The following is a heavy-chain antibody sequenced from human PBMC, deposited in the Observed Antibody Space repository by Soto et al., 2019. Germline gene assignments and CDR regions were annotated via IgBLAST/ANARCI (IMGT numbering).Heavy chain of an antibody. CDR1: GFAFSTHA. J-gene: IGHJ5*02. CDR3: AKVMVKNWFDP. Sequence: PGGSLRLSCVASGFAFSTHAMSWVRQAPGKGLEWVSTFSGSGGSTYYADSVKGRFTISRDNSKNTLYLQMSSLRAEDTAVYYCAKVMVKNWFDPWGQGTLVTVSS. V-gene: IGHV3-23*01. CDR2: FSGSGGST. D-gene: IGHD5-18*01.